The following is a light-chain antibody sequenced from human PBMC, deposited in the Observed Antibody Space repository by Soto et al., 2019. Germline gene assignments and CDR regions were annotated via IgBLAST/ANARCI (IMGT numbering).Light chain of an antibody. J-gene: IGKJ4*01. CDR3: QQYGSTPLT. CDR1: QSVKNNY. V-gene: IGKV3-20*01. CDR2: DAS. Sequence: EIVLKQSPDTLSLSPGERATLSCRASQSVKNNYLAWYQQKPGLAPRFLIYDASSRATGIPDRFSGSGSGTDFTLTISRLEPEDFAVYYCQQYGSTPLTFGGGTKVDIK.